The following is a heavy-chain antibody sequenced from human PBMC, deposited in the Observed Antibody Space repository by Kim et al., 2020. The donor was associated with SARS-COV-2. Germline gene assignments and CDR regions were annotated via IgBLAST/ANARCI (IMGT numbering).Heavy chain of an antibody. Sequence: GVSLRLSCAASGFTFSDYYMSWIRQAPGKGLEWVSYISSSISYTNYADSVKCRFTISRDNAKNSLYLQMNSLRAEDTAVYYCARLEGATYYYDSSGYPSWALGTLVAVSS. CDR3: ARLEGATYYYDSSGYPS. CDR1: GFTFSDYY. J-gene: IGHJ5*02. V-gene: IGHV3-11*03. CDR2: ISSSISYT. D-gene: IGHD3-22*01.